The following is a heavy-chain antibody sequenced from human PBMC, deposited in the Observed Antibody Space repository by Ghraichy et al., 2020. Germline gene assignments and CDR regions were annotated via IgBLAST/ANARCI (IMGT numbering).Heavy chain of an antibody. CDR3: ALLGDNWSHYYFEN. Sequence: SGHTLVKPTETLTLTCTLSGLSLSTYGMRMSWIRQPPGKALEWLARIDWDDDKFYSTSLKTRLTISKDTAKNEVVLTMTNMDPVDTGTYYCALLGDNWSHYYFENWGQGTLVTVSS. J-gene: IGHJ4*02. D-gene: IGHD3-16*01. CDR1: GLSLSTYGMR. CDR2: IDWDDDK. V-gene: IGHV2-70D*14.